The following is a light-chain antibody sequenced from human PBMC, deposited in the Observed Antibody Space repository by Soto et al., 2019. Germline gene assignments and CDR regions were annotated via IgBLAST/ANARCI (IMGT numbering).Light chain of an antibody. Sequence: QSALIQPPSVSGSPGQSVTISCTGTSSDVGTYNYVSWYQQHPGKAPKLMIYEVSNRPSGVSNRFSGSKSGNTASLTISGLQAEDEADYYCSSYTSSITLVFGGGTQLTVL. CDR2: EVS. V-gene: IGLV2-14*01. CDR1: SSDVGTYNY. J-gene: IGLJ3*02. CDR3: SSYTSSITLV.